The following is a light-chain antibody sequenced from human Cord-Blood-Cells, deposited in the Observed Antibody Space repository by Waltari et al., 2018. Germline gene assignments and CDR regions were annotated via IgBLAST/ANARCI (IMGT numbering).Light chain of an antibody. CDR3: AAWDDSLNGLV. CDR1: SSNIGSNT. J-gene: IGLJ3*02. CDR2: SNN. V-gene: IGLV1-44*01. Sequence: QSVLTQPPSASGPPGQRVPISCSGSSSNIGSNTVHWYQQLPGTAPKLLIYSNNQRPSGVPDRFSGSKSGTSASLAISGLQSEDEADYYCAAWDDSLNGLVFGGGTKLTVL.